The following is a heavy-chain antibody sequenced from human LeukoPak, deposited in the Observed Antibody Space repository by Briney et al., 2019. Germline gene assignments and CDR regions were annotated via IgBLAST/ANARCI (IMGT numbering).Heavy chain of an antibody. D-gene: IGHD3-22*01. V-gene: IGHV3-30*02. Sequence: PGGSLRLSCAASGFTFSSYGMHWVRQAPGKGLEWVAFIRYDGSNKYYADSVKGRFTISRDNSKNTLYLQMNSLRAEDTAVYYCAKDNYYDSSGYYRPFDYWGQRTLVTVSS. CDR2: IRYDGSNK. CDR1: GFTFSSYG. J-gene: IGHJ4*02. CDR3: AKDNYYDSSGYYRPFDY.